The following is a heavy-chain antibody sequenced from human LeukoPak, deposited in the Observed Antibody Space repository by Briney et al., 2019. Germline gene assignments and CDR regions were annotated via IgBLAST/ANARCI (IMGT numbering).Heavy chain of an antibody. V-gene: IGHV5-51*01. J-gene: IGHJ4*02. CDR3: ARTVTVVTPADY. D-gene: IGHD4-23*01. Sequence: GESLKISCKGSGYSFTSYWIGWVRQMPGKGLEWMGIIYPGDPDTRYSPSFQGQVTISADKSISTAYLQWSSLKASDTATYYCARTVTVVTPADYWGQGTLATVSS. CDR1: GYSFTSYW. CDR2: IYPGDPDT.